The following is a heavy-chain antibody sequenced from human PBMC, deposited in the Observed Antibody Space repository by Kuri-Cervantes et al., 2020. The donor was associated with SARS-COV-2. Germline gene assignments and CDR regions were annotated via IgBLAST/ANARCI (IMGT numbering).Heavy chain of an antibody. J-gene: IGHJ5*02. CDR1: GGSFSGYQ. V-gene: IGHV4-34*01. Sequence: SETLSLTCAVYGGSFSGYQWSWIRQTPGMGLEWIGQINDSGATKYNPSLKSRVIVSMDKSKNQFSLKLSSVTAADTAVYYCARLSYYYDSSGYYGGDWFDPWGQGTLVTVSS. CDR3: ARLSYYYDSSGYYGGDWFDP. CDR2: INDSGAT. D-gene: IGHD3-22*01.